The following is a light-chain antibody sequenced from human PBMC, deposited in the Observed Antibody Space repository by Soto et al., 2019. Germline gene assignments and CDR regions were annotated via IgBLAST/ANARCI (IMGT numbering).Light chain of an antibody. CDR3: QQYNSYSWT. CDR1: QSVRSW. J-gene: IGKJ1*01. V-gene: IGKV1-5*01. CDR2: DAS. Sequence: DIQMTQSPATLSASVGDRVTITCRASQSVRSWLAWYQQKPGTAPKLLIFDASRLESGVPSRFSGSGSGTEFTLTISSLQPDDFATYYCQQYNSYSWTFGQGTKVDIK.